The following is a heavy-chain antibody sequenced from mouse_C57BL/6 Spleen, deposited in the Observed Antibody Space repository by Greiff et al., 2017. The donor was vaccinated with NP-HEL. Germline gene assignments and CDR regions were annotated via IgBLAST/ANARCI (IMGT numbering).Heavy chain of an antibody. V-gene: IGHV1-26*01. CDR3: ARSDGNYGGGYYFDY. Sequence: VQLQQSGPELVKPGASVKISCKASGYTFTDYYMNWVKQSHGKSLEWIGDINPNNGGTSYNQKFKGKATLTVDKSSSTAYMELRSLTSEDSAVYYCARSDGNYGGGYYFDYWGQGTTLTVSS. CDR1: GYTFTDYY. D-gene: IGHD2-1*01. J-gene: IGHJ2*01. CDR2: INPNNGGT.